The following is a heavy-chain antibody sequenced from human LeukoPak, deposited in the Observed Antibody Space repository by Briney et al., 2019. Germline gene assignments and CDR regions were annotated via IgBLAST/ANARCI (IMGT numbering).Heavy chain of an antibody. CDR2: IYYSGST. CDR1: GGSISSGDYY. D-gene: IGHD2-15*01. V-gene: IGHV4-61*08. J-gene: IGHJ6*02. CDR3: ARETGYCSGGSCYYYYGMDV. Sequence: SETLSLTCTVSGGSISSGDYYWSWIRQPPGKGLEWIGYIYYSGSTNYNPSLKSRVTISVDTSKNQFSLKLSSVTAADTAVYYCARETGYCSGGSCYYYYGMDVWGQGTTVTVSS.